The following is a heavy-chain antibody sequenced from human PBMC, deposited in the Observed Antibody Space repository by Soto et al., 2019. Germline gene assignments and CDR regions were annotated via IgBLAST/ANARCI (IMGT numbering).Heavy chain of an antibody. Sequence: SETLSLTCTVSGGSINTGGCYWSWIRQQPGRGLEWIGYIYYSGTQKYKPYIESRLTVSLQTSKNQFSLKVFSVTAADTAVYYCARETVRGKDSEAFDIWGQGTMVT. D-gene: IGHD2-21*01. J-gene: IGHJ3*02. CDR1: GGSINTGGCY. V-gene: IGHV4-31*03. CDR2: IYYSGTQ. CDR3: ARETVRGKDSEAFDI.